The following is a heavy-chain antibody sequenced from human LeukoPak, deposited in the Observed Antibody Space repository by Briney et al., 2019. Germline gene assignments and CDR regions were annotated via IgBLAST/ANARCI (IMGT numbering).Heavy chain of an antibody. CDR3: ATPYSSGWFAFY. D-gene: IGHD6-19*01. Sequence: SETLSLTCTVSGGSISSYYWSWIRQPAGKGLEWIGRIYYSGSTYYNPSLKSRVTISVDTSKNQFSLKLSSVTAADTAVYYCATPYSSGWFAFYWGQGTLVTVSS. J-gene: IGHJ4*02. CDR2: IYYSGST. V-gene: IGHV4-59*05. CDR1: GGSISSYY.